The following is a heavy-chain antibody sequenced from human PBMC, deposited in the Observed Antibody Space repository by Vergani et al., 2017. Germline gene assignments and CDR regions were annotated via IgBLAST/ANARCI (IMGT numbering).Heavy chain of an antibody. V-gene: IGHV4-59*01. D-gene: IGHD1-26*01. CDR3: ARDRGIVGATTGGMDV. Sequence: QVQLQESGPGLVKPSETLSLTCTVSGGSISSYYWSWIRQPPGKGLEWIGYIYYSGSTNYNPSLKSRVTISVDTPKNQFSLELSSVTAADTAVYYCARDRGIVGATTGGMDVWGQGTTVTVSS. CDR1: GGSISSYY. CDR2: IYYSGST. J-gene: IGHJ6*02.